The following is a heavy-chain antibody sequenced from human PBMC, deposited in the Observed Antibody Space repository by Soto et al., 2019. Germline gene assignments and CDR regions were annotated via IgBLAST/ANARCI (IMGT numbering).Heavy chain of an antibody. CDR3: ARGKGSRGSRTDP. Sequence: QVELVQSGAEVKKPGASVKVSCKASGYTFASYDIMWVRQATGQGLEWMGWMNPNSGNTGYAQNFEGRLTMTRDTSISTAYMELSSLRSEDTAVYYCARGKGSRGSRTDPWGQGTLVTVSS. J-gene: IGHJ5*02. V-gene: IGHV1-8*01. CDR1: GYTFASYD. D-gene: IGHD2-15*01. CDR2: MNPNSGNT.